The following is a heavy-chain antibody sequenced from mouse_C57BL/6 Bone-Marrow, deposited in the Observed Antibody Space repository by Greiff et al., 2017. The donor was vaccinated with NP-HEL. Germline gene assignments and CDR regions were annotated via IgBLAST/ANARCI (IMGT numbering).Heavy chain of an antibody. D-gene: IGHD1-1*01. V-gene: IGHV1-4*01. J-gene: IGHJ1*03. CDR1: GYTFTSYT. Sequence: VQLQQSGAELARPGASVKMSCKASGYTFTSYTMHWVKQRPGQGLEWIGYINPSSGYTKYNQKFKDKATLTADKSSSTAYMQLSSLTSEDSAVYYCARITVVGNWYFDVWGTGTTVTVSS. CDR2: INPSSGYT. CDR3: ARITVVGNWYFDV.